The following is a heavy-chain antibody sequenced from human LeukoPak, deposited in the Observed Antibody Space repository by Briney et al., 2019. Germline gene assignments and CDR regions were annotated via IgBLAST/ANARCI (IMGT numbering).Heavy chain of an antibody. Sequence: GGSLILSSAASGFTFSNYAMIWGRRAPGRGLEWVSAIRSGGGGTLYADSVKGRFTISRDNSKNTLFLQMNNMRAEDTAVYYCARDSNGDYVGAFEMWGPGTKVTVS. CDR3: ARDSNGDYVGAFEM. CDR2: IRSGGGGT. J-gene: IGHJ3*02. D-gene: IGHD4-17*01. CDR1: GFTFSNYA. V-gene: IGHV3-23*01.